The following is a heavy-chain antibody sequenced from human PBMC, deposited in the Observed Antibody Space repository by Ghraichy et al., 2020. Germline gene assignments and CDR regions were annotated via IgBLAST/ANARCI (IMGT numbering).Heavy chain of an antibody. CDR3: ARGGYCGSTSCHGDSYGMDV. V-gene: IGHV3-72*01. J-gene: IGHJ6*02. CDR2: TRNKANSYTA. CDR1: GFTFSDHY. Sequence: GGSLRLSCAASGFTFSDHYMDWVRQAPGKGLEWVGRTRNKANSYTAEYAASVKGRFTISRDDSKNSLYLQMNSLKTEDTAVYYCARGGYCGSTSCHGDSYGMDVWGQGTTVTVSS. D-gene: IGHD2-2*01.